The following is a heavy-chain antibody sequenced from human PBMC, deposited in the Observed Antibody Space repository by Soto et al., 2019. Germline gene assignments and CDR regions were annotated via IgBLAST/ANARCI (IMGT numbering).Heavy chain of an antibody. D-gene: IGHD3-10*01. CDR1: GGSISNSANH. Sequence: QVQLQESGPGLVRPSQTLSLSCTVSGGSISNSANHWSWIRQHPGEGLEWIGYIYYSGGTYYSPSLKGRVTMSIDASKNQFSLKLSSVTAADTAVYYCAKGVRGVPNWFDPWGKGTLVTVSS. CDR2: IYYSGGT. J-gene: IGHJ5*02. V-gene: IGHV4-31*03. CDR3: AKGVRGVPNWFDP.